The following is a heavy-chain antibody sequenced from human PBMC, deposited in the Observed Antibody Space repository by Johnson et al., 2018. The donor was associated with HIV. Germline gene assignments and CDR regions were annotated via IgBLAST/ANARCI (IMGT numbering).Heavy chain of an antibody. CDR1: GFTFDDYA. CDR2: ISWDGGST. D-gene: IGHD5-18*01. CDR3: ARGQLWLLDDALDI. J-gene: IGHJ3*02. Sequence: VQLVESGGVVVQPGGSLRLSCAASGFTFDDYAMHWVRQAPGKGLEWVSLISWDGGSTYYADSVKGRFTISRDNSKNTLYLQMNSLRAEDTAIYYCARGQLWLLDDALDIWGQGTMVTVSS. V-gene: IGHV3-43D*03.